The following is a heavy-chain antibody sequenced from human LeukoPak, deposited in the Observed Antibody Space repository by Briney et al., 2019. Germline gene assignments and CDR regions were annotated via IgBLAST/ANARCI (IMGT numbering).Heavy chain of an antibody. J-gene: IGHJ3*02. CDR1: GGSFSGYY. Sequence: SETLSLTCAVYGGSFSGYYWSWIRQPPGKGLEWIGEINHSGSTNYNPSLKSRVTISVDTSKNQFSLKLSSVTAADTAVYYCASNVLLWFGELNNDAFDIWGQGTMVTVSS. CDR2: INHSGST. CDR3: ASNVLLWFGELNNDAFDI. V-gene: IGHV4-34*01. D-gene: IGHD3-10*01.